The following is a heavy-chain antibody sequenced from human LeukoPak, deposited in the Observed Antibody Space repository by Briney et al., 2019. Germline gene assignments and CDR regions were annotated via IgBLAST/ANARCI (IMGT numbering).Heavy chain of an antibody. J-gene: IGHJ1*01. CDR1: GLTFSKSW. D-gene: IGHD3-10*01. Sequence: GGSLRLSCEASGLTFSKSWMHWVRQAPGKGLVWVSRIDNDGRTTSYADSVRGRFTISRDDAKNTLYLQMNSLRAEDTAVYYCARVSGLGMNEHYQHWGQGTLVTVPS. CDR3: ARVSGLGMNEHYQH. V-gene: IGHV3-74*01. CDR2: IDNDGRTT.